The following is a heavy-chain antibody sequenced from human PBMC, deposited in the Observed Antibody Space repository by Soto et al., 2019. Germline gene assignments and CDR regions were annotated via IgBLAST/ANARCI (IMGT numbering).Heavy chain of an antibody. Sequence: EVELLESGGGLVQPGGSLRLSCAASGFTFSSYAMSWVRQGPGKGLEWVSSVSGSGDSTYYADSVKGRFTVSRDNSKNTLYLHMNSLRAEDTAVYYCAKDPTSRVYYYYYYMDVRGKGTTVTVSS. V-gene: IGHV3-23*01. J-gene: IGHJ6*03. CDR1: GFTFSSYA. CDR2: VSGSGDST. CDR3: AKDPTSRVYYYYYYMDV. D-gene: IGHD1-26*01.